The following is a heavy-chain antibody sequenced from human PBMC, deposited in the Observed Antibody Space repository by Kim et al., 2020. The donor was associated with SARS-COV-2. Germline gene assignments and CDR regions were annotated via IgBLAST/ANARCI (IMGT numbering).Heavy chain of an antibody. CDR3: ARAQNSSWFDP. CDR2: IDADNGNT. Sequence: ASVKVSCKTSGHTFSNYGFSWMRQAPGQGLEWMGWIDADNGNTYYAQKVQGRVTMTTDTSTNTGYMELRSLRYDDTAVYFCARAQNSSWFDPWGQGTLVSVSS. D-gene: IGHD6-13*01. J-gene: IGHJ5*02. V-gene: IGHV1-18*01. CDR1: GHTFSNYG.